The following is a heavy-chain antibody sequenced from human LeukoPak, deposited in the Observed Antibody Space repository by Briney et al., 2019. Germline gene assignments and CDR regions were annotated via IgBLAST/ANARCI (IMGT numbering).Heavy chain of an antibody. V-gene: IGHV4-61*02. Sequence: PSETLSLTCTVSGGSISSGSYYWSWIRQPAGKGLEWIGRIYTSGSTNYNPSLKSRVTISVDTSKNQFSLKLSSVTAADTAVYYCARAPTRGYYYYMDVWGKGTTVTVSS. CDR2: IYTSGST. CDR1: GGSISSGSYY. CDR3: ARAPTRGYYYYMDV. J-gene: IGHJ6*03. D-gene: IGHD4-11*01.